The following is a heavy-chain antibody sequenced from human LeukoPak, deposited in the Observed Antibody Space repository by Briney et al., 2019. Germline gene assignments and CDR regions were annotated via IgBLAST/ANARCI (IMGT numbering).Heavy chain of an antibody. J-gene: IGHJ4*02. Sequence: HTGGSLRLSCAASGFSVSSKCMSWVRQAPGKGLEWVSVIFGGGATYYADSVKGRFTISRDNSKNTLYFQMNSLRVEDTAVYYCARDGEYSYGYGFDYWGQGTLVTVSS. CDR2: IFGGGAT. D-gene: IGHD5-18*01. CDR3: ARDGEYSYGYGFDY. CDR1: GFSVSSKC. V-gene: IGHV3-66*01.